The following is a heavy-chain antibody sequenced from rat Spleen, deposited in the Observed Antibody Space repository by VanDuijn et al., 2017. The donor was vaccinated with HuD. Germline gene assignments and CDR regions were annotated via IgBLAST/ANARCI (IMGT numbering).Heavy chain of an antibody. Sequence: EVQVVESGGGLVQPGRSLKLSCVASGFTFNKYWMTWIRQAPGKGLEWVATITETGSSTYYPDSVKGRFTISRDNAKSTLFLQMNSLRSEDTATYYCTRENWVLDVWGQGVSVTVSS. CDR3: TRENWVLDV. V-gene: IGHV5-31*01. D-gene: IGHD5-1*01. J-gene: IGHJ4*01. CDR1: GFTFNKYW. CDR2: ITETGSST.